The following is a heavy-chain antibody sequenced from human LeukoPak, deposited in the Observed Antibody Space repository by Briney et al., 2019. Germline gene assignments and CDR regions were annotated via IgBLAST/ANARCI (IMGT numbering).Heavy chain of an antibody. CDR3: ARPRAAMLYFDY. J-gene: IGHJ4*02. CDR1: GGSISSSSYY. Sequence: SETLSLTCTVSGGSISSSSYYWGWIRQPPGKGLEWIGSIYYSGSTYYNPSLKSRVTISVDTSKNQFSLKLSSVTAADTAVYYCARPRAAMLYFDYWGQGTLVTVSS. V-gene: IGHV4-39*01. D-gene: IGHD3-16*01. CDR2: IYYSGST.